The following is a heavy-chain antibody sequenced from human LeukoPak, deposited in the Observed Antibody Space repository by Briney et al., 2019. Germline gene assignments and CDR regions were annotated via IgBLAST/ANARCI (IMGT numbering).Heavy chain of an antibody. CDR3: ARKTHNYDFWSGYLYGMDV. CDR1: GGSFSGYY. J-gene: IGHJ6*02. D-gene: IGHD3-3*01. V-gene: IGHV4-34*01. CDR2: INHSGST. Sequence: SETLSLTCAVYGGSFSGYYWSWIRQPPGKGLEWIGEINHSGSTNYNPSLKSRVTISVDTSKNQFSLKLSSVTAANTAVYYCARKTHNYDFWSGYLYGMDVWGQGTTVTVSS.